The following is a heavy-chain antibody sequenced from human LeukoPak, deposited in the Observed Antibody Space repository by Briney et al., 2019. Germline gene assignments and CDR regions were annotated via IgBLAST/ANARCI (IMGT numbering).Heavy chain of an antibody. CDR3: ARDVATSGWYTFDY. J-gene: IGHJ4*02. D-gene: IGHD6-19*01. CDR1: GDSVSSINGA. Sequence: SQTLSLTCAISGDSVSSINGAWNWVRQSPSRGLEWLGRTYYRSKWYYDYASSIQGRISINPDASKNQFSLLLHSVTPGDTAVYYCARDVATSGWYTFDYWGQGSLVTVSS. V-gene: IGHV6-1*01. CDR2: TYYRSKWYY.